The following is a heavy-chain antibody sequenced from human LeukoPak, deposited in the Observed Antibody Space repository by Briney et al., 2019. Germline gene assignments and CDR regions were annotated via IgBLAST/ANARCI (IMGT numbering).Heavy chain of an antibody. D-gene: IGHD3-9*01. CDR2: IYSTGTT. V-gene: IGHV4-39*01. J-gene: IGHJ4*02. CDR1: GGSMRSNGYY. Sequence: SETLSLTCSVSGGSMRSNGYYWGWIRQPPGKRLEWIGSIYSTGTTYYNPSLESRVTISIDTSRSRFSLKLTSVTAADTAVYHCARHYDGIFTGPLDDWGQGTLVTVSS. CDR3: ARHYDGIFTGPLDD.